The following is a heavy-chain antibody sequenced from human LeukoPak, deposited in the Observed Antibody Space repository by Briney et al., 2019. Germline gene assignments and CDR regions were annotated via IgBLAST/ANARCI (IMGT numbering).Heavy chain of an antibody. J-gene: IGHJ1*01. CDR2: IKSKTDGGTI. Sequence: GSLRLSCAASGFTVSTNYMSWVRQAPGKGLEWVGRIKSKTDGGTIDYAAPVKGRFTISRDDSKDTLFLQMNSLKTEDTAVYYCTTDLSELDDSGYYAKYFHHWGQGTLVSVSS. D-gene: IGHD3-22*01. CDR1: GFTVSTNY. V-gene: IGHV3-15*01. CDR3: TTDLSELDDSGYYAKYFHH.